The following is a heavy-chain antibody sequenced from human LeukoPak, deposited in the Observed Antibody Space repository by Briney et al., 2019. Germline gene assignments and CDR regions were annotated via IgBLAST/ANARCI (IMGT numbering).Heavy chain of an antibody. CDR3: ARDLGDYVGYDASDI. V-gene: IGHV3-48*03. J-gene: IGHJ3*02. CDR2: ITSTGSTM. D-gene: IGHD4-17*01. CDR1: GFTFSSYE. Sequence: PGGSLRLSCAASGFTFSSYEMNWVRQAPGKGLEWLSYITSTGSTMYYADSVKGRFTVSRDNAKNSLYLQMNGLRAEDTAVYYCARDLGDYVGYDASDIWGQGTRVTVCS.